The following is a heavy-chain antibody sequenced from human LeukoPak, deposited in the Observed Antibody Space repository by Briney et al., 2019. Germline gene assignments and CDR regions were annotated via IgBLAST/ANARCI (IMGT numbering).Heavy chain of an antibody. V-gene: IGHV3-21*01. Sequence: GGSLRLSCAASGFTFSSYSMNWVRQAPGKGLEWVSSLSSSSSYIYYADSVKGRFTISRDNAKNSLYLQMNSLRAEDTAVYYCASEYYYYDSSGYYYHDAFDIWGQGTMVTVSS. D-gene: IGHD3-22*01. CDR2: LSSSSSYI. CDR3: ASEYYYYDSSGYYYHDAFDI. CDR1: GFTFSSYS. J-gene: IGHJ3*02.